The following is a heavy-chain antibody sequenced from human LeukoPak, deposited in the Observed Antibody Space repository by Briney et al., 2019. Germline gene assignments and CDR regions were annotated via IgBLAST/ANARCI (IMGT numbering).Heavy chain of an antibody. CDR2: IYYSGST. V-gene: IGHV4-31*02. Sequence: EWIGYIYYSGSTYYNPSLKSRVTISVDTSKNQFSLKLSSVTAADTAVYYCARDGVLDAFDIWGQGTMVTVSS. J-gene: IGHJ3*02. D-gene: IGHD2-8*01. CDR3: ARDGVLDAFDI.